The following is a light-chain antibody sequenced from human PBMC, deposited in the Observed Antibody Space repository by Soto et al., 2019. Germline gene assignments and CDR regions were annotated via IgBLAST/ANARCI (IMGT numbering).Light chain of an antibody. CDR1: QSVTSSY. J-gene: IGKJ1*01. Sequence: EIVLTKSPGTLSLSPGERATLSCRASQSVTSSYLGWYQQKPGQVPRLLIYDVSSRAPGIPDRFSGSGSGTDFTLTFIRLEPEDFAVYYCQQYGSSRTFGQGTKVDIK. CDR3: QQYGSSRT. CDR2: DVS. V-gene: IGKV3-20*01.